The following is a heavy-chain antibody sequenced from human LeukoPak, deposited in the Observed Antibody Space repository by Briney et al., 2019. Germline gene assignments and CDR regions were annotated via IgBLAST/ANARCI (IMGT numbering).Heavy chain of an antibody. CDR2: IYSDNT. CDR1: GFTVSSNS. V-gene: IGHV3-53*01. D-gene: IGHD3-9*01. Sequence: PGGSLRLSCTVSGFTVSSNSMSWVRQAPGKGLEWVSFIYSDNTYYADSVKGRFTISRDNSKNTLYLQMNSLRAEDTAVYYCAKDGGEYYDILTGYYPRLYYMDVWGKGTTVTISS. CDR3: AKDGGEYYDILTGYYPRLYYMDV. J-gene: IGHJ6*03.